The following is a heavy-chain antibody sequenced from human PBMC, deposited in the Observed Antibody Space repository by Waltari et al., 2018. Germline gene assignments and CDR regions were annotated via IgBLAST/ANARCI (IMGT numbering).Heavy chain of an antibody. CDR3: ARDQVAARPGYYYYGMDV. CDR1: GSAISSHH. D-gene: IGHD6-6*01. Sequence: QVQLQESGPGLVKPSGSLSLTCTDAGSAISSHHWSVSRQPPGKGLEWIGYIYYSGSTNYNPSLKSRVTISVDTSKNQFSLKLSSVTAADTAVYYCARDQVAARPGYYYYGMDVWGQGTTVTVSS. CDR2: IYYSGST. J-gene: IGHJ6*02. V-gene: IGHV4-59*11.